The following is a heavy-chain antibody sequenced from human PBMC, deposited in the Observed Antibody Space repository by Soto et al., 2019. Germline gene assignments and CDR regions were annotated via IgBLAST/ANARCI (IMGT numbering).Heavy chain of an antibody. Sequence: SVKVSCKASGGTFSGYTISWVRQAPGQGLEWMGRIIPILGIANYAQKFQGRVTITADKSTSTAYMELSSLRSEDTAVYYCARGGSSRPSGYYYYMDVWGKGTTVTVSS. J-gene: IGHJ6*03. CDR2: IIPILGIA. CDR1: GGTFSGYT. CDR3: ARGGSSRPSGYYYYMDV. D-gene: IGHD6-6*01. V-gene: IGHV1-69*02.